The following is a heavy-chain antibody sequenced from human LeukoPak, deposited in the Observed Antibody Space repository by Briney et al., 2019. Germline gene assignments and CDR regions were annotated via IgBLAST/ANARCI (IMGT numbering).Heavy chain of an antibody. J-gene: IGHJ6*02. Sequence: GGSLRLSCAASGFTFSSYAMSWVRQAPGKGLEWVSSISSSSSYIYYADSVKGRFTISRDNAKNSLYLQMNSLRAEDTAVYYCARPTDPYYYGMDVWGQGTTVTVSS. CDR3: ARPTDPYYYGMDV. CDR1: GFTFSSYA. V-gene: IGHV3-21*01. CDR2: ISSSSSYI.